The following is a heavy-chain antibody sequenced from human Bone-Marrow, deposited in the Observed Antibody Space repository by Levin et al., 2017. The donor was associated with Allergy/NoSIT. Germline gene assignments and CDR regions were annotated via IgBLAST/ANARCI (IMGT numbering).Heavy chain of an antibody. V-gene: IGHV3-33*01. D-gene: IGHD5-12*01. J-gene: IGHJ2*01. Sequence: GGSLRLSCAASGFTFSSYGMHWVRQAPGKGLEWVAVIWYDGSNKYYADSVKGRFTISRDNSKNTLYLQMNSLRAEDTAVYYCARDTRYSGYDFGLWGRGTLVTVSS. CDR2: IWYDGSNK. CDR3: ARDTRYSGYDFGL. CDR1: GFTFSSYG.